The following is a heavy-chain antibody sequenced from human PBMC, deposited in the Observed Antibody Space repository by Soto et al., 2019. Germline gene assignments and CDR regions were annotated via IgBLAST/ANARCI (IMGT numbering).Heavy chain of an antibody. J-gene: IGHJ4*02. D-gene: IGHD5-18*01. Sequence: SEILSLTCAVYGGSFSVYYWSWIRHPPGKGLEWIGEINHSGSTNYNPSLKSRVTISVDTSKNQFSLKLSSVTAADTAVYYCARGGVWIQLWSWDYWGQGTLVTVSS. CDR1: GGSFSVYY. V-gene: IGHV4-34*01. CDR2: INHSGST. CDR3: ARGGVWIQLWSWDY.